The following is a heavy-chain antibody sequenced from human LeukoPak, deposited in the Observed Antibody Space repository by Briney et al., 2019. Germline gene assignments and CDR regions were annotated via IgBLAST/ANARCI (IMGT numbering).Heavy chain of an antibody. CDR2: ISSSSSTI. J-gene: IGHJ4*02. V-gene: IGHV3-48*04. Sequence: GGSLRLSCAASGFTFSSYSMNWVRQAPGKGLEWVSYISSSSSTIYYADSVKGRFTISRDNAKNSLYLQVNSLRAEDTAVYYCARDPGSGSYYFDYWGQGTLVTVSS. D-gene: IGHD3-10*01. CDR1: GFTFSSYS. CDR3: ARDPGSGSYYFDY.